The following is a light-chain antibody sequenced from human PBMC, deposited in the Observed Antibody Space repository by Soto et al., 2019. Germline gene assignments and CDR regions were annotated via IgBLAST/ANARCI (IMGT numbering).Light chain of an antibody. CDR3: QQSYITRRT. CDR1: QSNY. Sequence: DIQMTQSPSSLSASVGDRVTITCRASQSNYLNWYQQKPGKVPKLLISAASSLQSGVPSRFSGSGSGTDFTLTISSLQSEGFTTYYCQQSYITRRTFDQGTKVEI. CDR2: AAS. V-gene: IGKV1-39*01. J-gene: IGKJ1*01.